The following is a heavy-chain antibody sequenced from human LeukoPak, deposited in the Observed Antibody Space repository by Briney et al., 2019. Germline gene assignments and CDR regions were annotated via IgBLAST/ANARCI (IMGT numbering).Heavy chain of an antibody. CDR2: INSDGSST. CDR3: ARSPVEVDGFDI. V-gene: IGHV3-74*01. CDR1: GFTFRSYW. J-gene: IGHJ3*02. Sequence: TGGSLRLSCAASGFTFRSYWMYWVRHAPGKGLVCVSRINSDGSSTSYADSVKGRCSISRDNAKNTLYLQMNSLRAEDTAVYYCARSPVEVDGFDIWGQGTMVTVSS. D-gene: IGHD2-2*01.